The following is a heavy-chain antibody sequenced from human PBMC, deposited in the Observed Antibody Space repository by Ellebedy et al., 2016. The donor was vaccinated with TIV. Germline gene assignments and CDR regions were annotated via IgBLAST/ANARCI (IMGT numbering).Heavy chain of an antibody. Sequence: GGSLRLXXEASGFTFSSSWMHWVRQAPGQGLVWLSEINSDESTTTYADSVKGRFTISSDNAKNTLYLQMNSLRAEDTAVYYCSSDLAHWGQGTLVTVSS. CDR2: INSDESTT. J-gene: IGHJ4*02. V-gene: IGHV3-74*03. CDR3: SSDLAH. CDR1: GFTFSSSW.